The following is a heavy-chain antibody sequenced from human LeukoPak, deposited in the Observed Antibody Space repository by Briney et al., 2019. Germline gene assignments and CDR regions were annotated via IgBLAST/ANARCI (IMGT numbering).Heavy chain of an antibody. V-gene: IGHV3-23*01. Sequence: GGSLRLSCAASGFTFRSFAVTWVRQAPGKGLEWVSVISGSGDSTYYADSVKGRFTISRDNSKNTLYLQMNSLRAEDTAIYYCTKGSVLTIFGMAWHAFDIWGQGTMVTISP. CDR1: GFTFRSFA. D-gene: IGHD3-3*01. J-gene: IGHJ3*02. CDR3: TKGSVLTIFGMAWHAFDI. CDR2: ISGSGDST.